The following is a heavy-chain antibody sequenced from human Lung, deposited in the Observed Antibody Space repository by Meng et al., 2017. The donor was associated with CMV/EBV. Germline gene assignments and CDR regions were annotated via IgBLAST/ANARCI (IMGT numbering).Heavy chain of an antibody. Sequence: SGYTFTGYYMHWVRQAPGQGLEWLGWINPDSGGTNYAQKFQGRVTMTRDTSISTAYMELSRLRSDDTAVYYCARDQDSSSFYWFDPWGQGTLVTVSS. CDR2: INPDSGGT. D-gene: IGHD6-13*01. V-gene: IGHV1-2*02. CDR3: ARDQDSSSFYWFDP. CDR1: GYTFTGYY. J-gene: IGHJ5*02.